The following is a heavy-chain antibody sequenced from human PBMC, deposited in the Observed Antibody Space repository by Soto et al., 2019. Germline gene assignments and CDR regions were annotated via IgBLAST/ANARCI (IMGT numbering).Heavy chain of an antibody. Sequence: VKVSRKASWGTISRCAIIWVRQSPGHGLGWRGGIIPIFGKANYAQKLQGRVTMTTDTSTSTAYMELRSLRSDDTAVYYCARDGNYDFWSGYWSNLGYYCMDGWGQAKTVAFS. V-gene: IGHV1-69*05. CDR1: WGTISRCA. D-gene: IGHD3-3*01. CDR2: IIPIFGKA. J-gene: IGHJ6*02. CDR3: ARDGNYDFWSGYWSNLGYYCMDG.